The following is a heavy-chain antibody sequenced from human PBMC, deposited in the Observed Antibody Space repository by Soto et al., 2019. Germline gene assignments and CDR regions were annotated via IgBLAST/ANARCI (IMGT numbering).Heavy chain of an antibody. D-gene: IGHD5-18*01. J-gene: IGHJ6*02. CDR3: ARELSQLWDGMDV. Sequence: SETLSLTCTVSGGSISSYYWSWIRQPPGKGLEWIGYIYYSGSTNYNPSLKSRVTISVDTSKNQFSLKLSSVTAADTAVYYCARELSQLWDGMDVWGQGTTVTVSS. CDR1: GGSISSYY. V-gene: IGHV4-59*01. CDR2: IYYSGST.